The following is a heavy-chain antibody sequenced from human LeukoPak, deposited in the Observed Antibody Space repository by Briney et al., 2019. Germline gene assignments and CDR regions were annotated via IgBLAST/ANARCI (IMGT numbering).Heavy chain of an antibody. CDR3: ARRAMVKRFDY. V-gene: IGHV4-39*01. D-gene: IGHD4/OR15-4a*01. J-gene: IGHJ4*02. CDR1: GGSISSSSYY. CDR2: IYYSGST. Sequence: SETLSLTCTVSGGSISSSSYYWGWIRQPPGKGLEWIGSIYYSGSTYYNPSLKSRVTISVDTSKNQFSLKLSSVTAADTAVYYCARRAMVKRFDYWGQGTLVTVSS.